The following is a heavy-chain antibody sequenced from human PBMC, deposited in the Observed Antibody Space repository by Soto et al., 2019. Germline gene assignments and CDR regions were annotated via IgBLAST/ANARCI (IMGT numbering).Heavy chain of an antibody. Sequence: QVQLQESGPGLVKPSQTLSLTCTVSGGSISSGDYYWSWIRQPPGKGLEWIGYIYYSGSTYYNPSLXSXVXIXXDTSKNQFPLKLSSVTAADTAVYYCARASPVVTDVWGQGTTVTVSS. CDR2: IYYSGST. CDR1: GGSISSGDYY. D-gene: IGHD5-18*01. V-gene: IGHV4-30-4*01. J-gene: IGHJ6*02. CDR3: ARASPVVTDV.